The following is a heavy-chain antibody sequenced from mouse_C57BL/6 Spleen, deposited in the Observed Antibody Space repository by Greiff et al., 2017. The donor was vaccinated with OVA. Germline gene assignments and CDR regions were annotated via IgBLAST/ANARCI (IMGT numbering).Heavy chain of an antibody. J-gene: IGHJ4*01. CDR3: ARSTMVTRDAMDY. V-gene: IGHV1-52*01. D-gene: IGHD2-2*01. CDR2: IDPSDSET. CDR1: GYTFTSYW. Sequence: VQLQQPGAELVRPGSSVKLSCKASGYTFTSYWMHWVKQRPIQGLEWIGNIDPSDSETHYNQKFKYKATLTVDKSSSTAYMQLSSLTSEDSAVYYCARSTMVTRDAMDYWGQGTSVTVSS.